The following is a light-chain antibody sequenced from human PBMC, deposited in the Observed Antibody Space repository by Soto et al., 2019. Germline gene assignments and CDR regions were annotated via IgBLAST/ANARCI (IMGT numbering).Light chain of an antibody. J-gene: IGKJ4*01. CDR2: WAS. Sequence: DIVMTQSPDSLAVSLGERATINCKSSQSVLYSSNNKNYLAWYQQKPGQPPNLLIYWASTRESGVPDRFSGSGSGTDFTLTISSLQAEDVAVYYCQQYYSSPFTVGGGTRVEIK. CDR1: QSVLYSSNNKNY. CDR3: QQYYSSPFT. V-gene: IGKV4-1*01.